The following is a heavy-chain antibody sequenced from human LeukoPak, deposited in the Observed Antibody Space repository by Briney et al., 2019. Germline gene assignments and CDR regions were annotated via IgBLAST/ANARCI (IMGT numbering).Heavy chain of an antibody. CDR3: ARGGKLEPRDMAT. CDR1: GFTFSSYA. CDR2: ISPDGSST. Sequence: TGGSLRLSCAASGFTFSSYAMSWVRQAPGKGLVWLSRISPDGSSTTYADSVKGRFTISRDNAQTMLNLQVNSLRVEDTAIYYCARGGKLEPRDMATWGQRSPVVVSS. V-gene: IGHV3-74*01. J-gene: IGHJ5*02. D-gene: IGHD2-15*01.